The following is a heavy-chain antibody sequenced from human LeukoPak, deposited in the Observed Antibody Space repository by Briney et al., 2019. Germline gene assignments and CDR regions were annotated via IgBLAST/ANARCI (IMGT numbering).Heavy chain of an antibody. CDR3: AKFDYGDYPEYFQH. J-gene: IGHJ1*01. CDR2: ISSSGSTI. CDR1: GFTFSDYY. D-gene: IGHD4-17*01. V-gene: IGHV3-11*01. Sequence: GGSLRLSCAASGFTFSDYYMSWIRQAPGKGLEWVSYISSSGSTIYYADSVKGRFTISRDNSKNTLYLQMNSLRAEDTAVYYCAKFDYGDYPEYFQHWGQGTLVTVSS.